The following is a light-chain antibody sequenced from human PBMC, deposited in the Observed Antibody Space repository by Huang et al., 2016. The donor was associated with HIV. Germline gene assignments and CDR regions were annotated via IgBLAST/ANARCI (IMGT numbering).Light chain of an antibody. CDR3: LQDHNYPRT. V-gene: IGKV1-6*01. J-gene: IGKJ1*01. Sequence: AIQMTQSPSSLSASVGDRVTITCRASQCITDDLAWYQQKPGKAPKLLSSGASTLRSGVPSRFSGSGSGTDFTLTISSLQPEDYATYYCLQDHNYPRTFGQGTKVEI. CDR2: GAS. CDR1: QCITDD.